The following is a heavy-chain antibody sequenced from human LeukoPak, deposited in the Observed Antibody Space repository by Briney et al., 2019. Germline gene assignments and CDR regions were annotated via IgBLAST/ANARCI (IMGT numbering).Heavy chain of an antibody. CDR2: ISSSSSYI. J-gene: IGHJ6*02. D-gene: IGHD6-13*01. V-gene: IGHV3-21*01. CDR1: GFTFSSYS. CDR3: ARDHHSSSWYGENYNYGMDV. Sequence: GGSLRLSCAASGFTFSSYSMNWVRQAPGKGLEWVSSISSSSSYIYYADSVKGRFTISRDNAKNSLYLQMNSLRAEDTAVYYCARDHHSSSWYGENYNYGMDVWGQGTTVTVSS.